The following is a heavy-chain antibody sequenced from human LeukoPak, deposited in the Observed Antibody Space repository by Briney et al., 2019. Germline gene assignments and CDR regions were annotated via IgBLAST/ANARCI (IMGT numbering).Heavy chain of an antibody. CDR2: IIPILGIA. CDR1: GGTFSSYA. CDR3: ARVGLSDYTYNWFDP. D-gene: IGHD3-10*01. V-gene: IGHV1-69*04. J-gene: IGHJ5*02. Sequence: SVKVSCKASGGTFSSYAISWVRQAPGQGLEWMGRIIPILGIANYAQKFQGRVTITADKSTSTAYMELSSLRSEDTAVYYCARVGLSDYTYNWFDPWGQGTLVTVSS.